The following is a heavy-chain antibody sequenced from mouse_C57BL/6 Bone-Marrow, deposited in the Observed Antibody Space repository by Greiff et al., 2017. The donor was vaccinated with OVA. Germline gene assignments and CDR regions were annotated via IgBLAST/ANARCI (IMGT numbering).Heavy chain of an antibody. CDR3: ARSMGDPDY. J-gene: IGHJ2*01. CDR1: GYTFTSYG. D-gene: IGHD2-10*02. V-gene: IGHV1-81*01. Sequence: QVQLQQSGAELARPGASVKLSCKASGYTFTSYGISWVKQRTGQGLEWIGEIYPRSGNTYYNEKFKGKATLTADKSSSTAYMELRSLTSEDSAVYFCARSMGDPDYWGQGTTLTVSS. CDR2: IYPRSGNT.